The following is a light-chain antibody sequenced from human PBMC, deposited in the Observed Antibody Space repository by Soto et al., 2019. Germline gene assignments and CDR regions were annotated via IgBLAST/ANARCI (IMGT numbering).Light chain of an antibody. CDR1: QDISNY. CDR3: QQYNSYPYT. CDR2: DAS. V-gene: IGKV1-33*01. J-gene: IGKJ2*01. Sequence: DMQMTQSPSSLSASVGDRVTITCQASQDISNYLNWYQQKLGKAPKLLIYDASNLETGVPSRFSGSGSGTDFTFTISSLQPEDIATYYCQQYNSYPYTFGQGTKLEIK.